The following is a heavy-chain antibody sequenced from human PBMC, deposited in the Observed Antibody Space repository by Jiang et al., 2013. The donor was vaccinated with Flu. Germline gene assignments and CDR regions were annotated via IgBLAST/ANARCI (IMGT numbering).Heavy chain of an antibody. D-gene: IGHD2-2*01. Sequence: EVKKPGSSVKVSCKASGGTFSSYAISWVRQAPGQGLEWMGGIIPIFGTANYAQKFQGRVTITADESTSTAYMELSSLRSEDTAVYYCASGYCSSTSCYRVSSSSLLAFDIWGQGTMVTVSS. CDR2: IIPIFGTA. CDR1: GGTFSSYA. V-gene: IGHV1-69*01. J-gene: IGHJ3*02. CDR3: ASGYCSSTSCYRVSSSSLLAFDI.